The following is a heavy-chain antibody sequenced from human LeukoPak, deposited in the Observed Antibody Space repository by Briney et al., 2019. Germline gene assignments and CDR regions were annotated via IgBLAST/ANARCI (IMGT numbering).Heavy chain of an antibody. J-gene: IGHJ6*02. CDR2: IYPGDSDT. D-gene: IGHD2-15*01. CDR3: ARGYCSGGSCYSAFYYGMDV. V-gene: IGHV5-51*01. CDR1: GYSFTSYW. Sequence: GESLKISCKGSGYSFTSYWIGWVRQMPGKGLEWMGIIYPGDSDTRYSPSFQGQVTISADKSISTAYLQWSSLKASGAAMYYCARGYCSGGSCYSAFYYGMDVWGQGTTVTVSS.